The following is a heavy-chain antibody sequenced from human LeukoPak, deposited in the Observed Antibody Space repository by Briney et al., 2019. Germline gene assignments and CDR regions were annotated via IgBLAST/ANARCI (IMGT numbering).Heavy chain of an antibody. D-gene: IGHD6-13*01. J-gene: IGHJ3*02. V-gene: IGHV1-69*04. CDR2: TIPILGIA. CDR1: GGTFSSYA. CDR3: ARGVAAAGIKGAFDI. Sequence: SVKVSCKASGGTFSSYAISWVRQAPGQGLEWMGRTIPILGIANYAQKFQGRVTITADQSTSTAYMELSSLRSEDTDVYYCARGVAAAGIKGAFDIWGQGTMVTVSS.